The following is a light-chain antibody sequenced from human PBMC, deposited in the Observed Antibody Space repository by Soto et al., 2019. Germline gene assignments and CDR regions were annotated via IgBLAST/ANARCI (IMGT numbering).Light chain of an antibody. Sequence: QSALTQPPSASGSPGQSVTISCTGTSSDVGGCKFVSWYQQYPGKAPKLIVYEVSKRPSGVPDRIYGSKSGNTATLTVSGCKAEDSADDVCSASSGSNTPYVVGAGTKLTVL. CDR1: SSDVGGCKF. CDR2: EVS. J-gene: IGLJ2*01. V-gene: IGLV2-8*01. CDR3: SASSGSNTPYV.